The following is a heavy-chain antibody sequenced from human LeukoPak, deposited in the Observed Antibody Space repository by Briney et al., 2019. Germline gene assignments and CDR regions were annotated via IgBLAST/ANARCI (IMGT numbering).Heavy chain of an antibody. Sequence: ASVKVSCKASGYTFTSYGISWVRQAPGQGLEWMGWISAYNGNTNYAQKLQGRVTMTTDTSTSTAYMELRSLRSDDTAVYYCARQHYYDSSGHFDYWGQGTLVTVSS. CDR1: GYTFTSYG. CDR2: ISAYNGNT. D-gene: IGHD3-22*01. CDR3: ARQHYYDSSGHFDY. V-gene: IGHV1-18*01. J-gene: IGHJ4*02.